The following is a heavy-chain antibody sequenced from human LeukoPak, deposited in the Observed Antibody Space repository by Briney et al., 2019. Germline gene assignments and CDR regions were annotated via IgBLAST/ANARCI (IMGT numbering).Heavy chain of an antibody. Sequence: GASVKVSCKASGYTFTGYYMHWVRQAPGQGLEWMGWINPNSGNTGYAQKFQGRVTMTRNTSISTAYMELSSLRSEDTAVYYCARGLRVCHFSGGSCYNYWGQGTLVTVSS. CDR2: INPNSGNT. V-gene: IGHV1-8*02. D-gene: IGHD2-15*01. J-gene: IGHJ4*02. CDR3: ARGLRVCHFSGGSCYNY. CDR1: GYTFTGYY.